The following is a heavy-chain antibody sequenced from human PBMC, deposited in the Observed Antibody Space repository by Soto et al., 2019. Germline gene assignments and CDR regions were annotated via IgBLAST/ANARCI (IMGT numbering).Heavy chain of an antibody. CDR2: ISSSSSYT. Sequence: GGSLRLSCAASGFTFSDYYMSWIRQAPGKGLEWVSYISSSSSYTNYADSVKGRFTISRDNAKNSLYLQMNSLRAEDTAVYYCARTTLGYYYGSGYGMDVWGQGTTVTVSS. D-gene: IGHD3-10*01. J-gene: IGHJ6*02. V-gene: IGHV3-11*06. CDR1: GFTFSDYY. CDR3: ARTTLGYYYGSGYGMDV.